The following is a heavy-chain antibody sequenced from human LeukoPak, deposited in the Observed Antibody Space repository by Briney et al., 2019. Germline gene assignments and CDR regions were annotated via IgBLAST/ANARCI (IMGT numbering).Heavy chain of an antibody. V-gene: IGHV4-39*01. CDR2: IYYSGST. D-gene: IGHD2-2*01. CDR3: ARTYCSSTSCYWLEAFDI. CDR1: GGSIRSSSYY. Sequence: SETLSLTCTVSGGSIRSSSYYWGWIRQPPGKGLEWIGSIYYSGSTYYNPSLKSRVTISVDTSKNQFSLKLSSVTAADTAVYYCARTYCSSTSCYWLEAFDIWGQGTMVTVSS. J-gene: IGHJ3*02.